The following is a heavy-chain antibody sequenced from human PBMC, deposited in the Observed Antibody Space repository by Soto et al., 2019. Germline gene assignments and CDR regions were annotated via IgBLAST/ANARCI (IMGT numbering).Heavy chain of an antibody. D-gene: IGHD6-13*01. CDR1: GGTFSSYA. J-gene: IGHJ6*02. V-gene: IGHV1-69*01. Sequence: QVQLVQSGAEVKKPGSSVKVSCKASGGTFSSYAISWVRQAPGQGLEWMGGIIPIFGTANYAQKFQGRVTITADESTSTAYMELSSLRSEDTAVYYCARVVGSYSSSWYRDYYYYGMDVWGQGTTVTASS. CDR2: IIPIFGTA. CDR3: ARVVGSYSSSWYRDYYYYGMDV.